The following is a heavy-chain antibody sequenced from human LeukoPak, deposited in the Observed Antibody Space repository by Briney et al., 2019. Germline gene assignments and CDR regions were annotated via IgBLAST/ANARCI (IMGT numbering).Heavy chain of an antibody. CDR3: ARADAIYGYDAP. CDR2: IYYSGST. D-gene: IGHD4-17*01. V-gene: IGHV4-31*03. J-gene: IGHJ5*02. Sequence: PSETLSLTCTVSGGSISSGGYYWSWIRQHPGKGLEWIGYIYYSGSTYYNPSLKSRVTISVDTSKNQFSLKLNSVTAADTAVYYCARADAIYGYDAPWGQGTLVTVSS. CDR1: GGSISSGGYY.